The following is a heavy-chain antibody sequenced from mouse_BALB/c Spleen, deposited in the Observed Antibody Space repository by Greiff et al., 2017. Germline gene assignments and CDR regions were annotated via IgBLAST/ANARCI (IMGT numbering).Heavy chain of an antibody. CDR3: ARERKYDYYAMDY. D-gene: IGHD5-1-1*01. CDR1: GFSLTGYG. CDR2: IWGDGST. J-gene: IGHJ4*01. Sequence: VQLVESGPGLVAPSQSLSITCTVSGFSLTGYGVNWVRQPPGKGLEWLGMIWGDGSTDYNSALKSRLSISKDNSKSQVFLKMNSLQTDDTARYYCARERKYDYYAMDYWGQGTSVTVSS. V-gene: IGHV2-6-7*01.